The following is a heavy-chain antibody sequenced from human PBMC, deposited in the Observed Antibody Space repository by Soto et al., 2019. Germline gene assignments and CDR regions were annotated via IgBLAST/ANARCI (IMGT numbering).Heavy chain of an antibody. CDR3: ARAYYGDYPYFDY. CDR1: GGSIRSGGYS. D-gene: IGHD4-17*01. J-gene: IGHJ4*02. CDR2: IYHSGST. Sequence: SETLSLTCAVSGGSIRSGGYSWSWIRQPPGKGLEWIGYIYHSGSTNYNPSLKSRVTISIDTSKSLFSLKLSSLTSADTAVYFCARAYYGDYPYFDYWGQGPWSPSPQ. V-gene: IGHV4-61*08.